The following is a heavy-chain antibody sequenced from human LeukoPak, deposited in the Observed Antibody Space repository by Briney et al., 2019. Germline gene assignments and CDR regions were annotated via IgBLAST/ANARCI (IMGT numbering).Heavy chain of an antibody. CDR1: GFTFSSYG. D-gene: IGHD2-2*01. CDR3: AKDRKRYCSSTSCQGFDY. J-gene: IGHJ4*02. CDR2: ISGSGGST. Sequence: GGTLRLSCAASGFTFSSYGMSWVRQAPGKGLEWVSAISGSGGSTYYADSVEGRFTISRDNSKNTLYLQMNSLRAEDTAVYYCAKDRKRYCSSTSCQGFDYWGQGTLVTVSS. V-gene: IGHV3-23*01.